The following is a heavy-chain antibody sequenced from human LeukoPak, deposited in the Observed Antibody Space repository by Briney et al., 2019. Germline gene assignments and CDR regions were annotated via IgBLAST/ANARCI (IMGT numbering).Heavy chain of an antibody. CDR3: ARVWRYSSGWYPFDY. V-gene: IGHV1-69*01. J-gene: IGHJ4*02. CDR1: GGTFSSYA. CDR2: IIPIFGTA. D-gene: IGHD6-19*01. Sequence: SVNVSCKASGGTFSSYAISWVRQAPGQGLEWMGGIIPIFGTANYAQKLQGRVTITADESTSTAYMELSSLRSEDTAVYYCARVWRYSSGWYPFDYWGQGTLVTVSS.